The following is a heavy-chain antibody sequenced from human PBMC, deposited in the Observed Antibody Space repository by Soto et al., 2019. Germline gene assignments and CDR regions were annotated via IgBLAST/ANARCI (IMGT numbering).Heavy chain of an antibody. V-gene: IGHV1-18*01. Sequence: QVQLVQSGAEVKKPGASVKVSCKASGYTFTSYGISWVRQAPGQGLEWMGWISAYNGNTKYAQKFQGGVNMTTDTSTSTAYMELRSLRSDDTAVYYCARDLGGSYYAPVDYWGQGTLVTVSS. CDR3: ARDLGGSYYAPVDY. CDR1: GYTFTSYG. CDR2: ISAYNGNT. D-gene: IGHD1-26*01. J-gene: IGHJ4*02.